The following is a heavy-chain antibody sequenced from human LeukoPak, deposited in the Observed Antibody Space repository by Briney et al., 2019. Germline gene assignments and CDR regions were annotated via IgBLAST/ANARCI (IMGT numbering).Heavy chain of an antibody. CDR3: ARDFDTAMEGFDY. CDR2: IYTSGST. V-gene: IGHV4-61*02. Sequence: PSQTLSLTCTVSGGSISSGSYYWSWIRQPAGKGLEWIGRIYTSGSTNYNPSLKSRVTISVDTSKNQFSLKLSSVTAADTAVYYCARDFDTAMEGFDYWGQGTLVTVSS. J-gene: IGHJ4*02. D-gene: IGHD5-18*01. CDR1: GGSISSGSYY.